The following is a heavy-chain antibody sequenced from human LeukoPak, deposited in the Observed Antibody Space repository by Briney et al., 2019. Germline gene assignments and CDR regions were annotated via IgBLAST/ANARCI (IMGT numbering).Heavy chain of an antibody. CDR3: ARDWYDNSDAFDI. J-gene: IGHJ3*02. V-gene: IGHV3-11*04. Sequence: GGSLRLSCAASGFTFSDSYMSWIRQAPGKGLEWVSYISSSGNTTYNADSVKGRFTISRDNAKNSLYLQMNSLRAEDTAVYYCARDWYDNSDAFDIWGQGTMVTVSS. CDR2: ISSSGNTT. D-gene: IGHD3-9*01. CDR1: GFTFSDSY.